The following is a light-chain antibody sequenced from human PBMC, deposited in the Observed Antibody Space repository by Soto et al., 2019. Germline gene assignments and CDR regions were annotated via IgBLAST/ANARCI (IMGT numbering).Light chain of an antibody. J-gene: IGLJ3*02. V-gene: IGLV1-40*01. CDR3: SSYAGINNWAV. CDR1: SSNIGAGYD. Sequence: QAVVTQPPSVSGAPGQRVTISCTGSSSNIGAGYDVHWYQQLPGTAPKLLIYGNSNRPSGVPDRFSGSKSGTSASLAITGLQAEDEADYYCSSYAGINNWAVFGGGTKLTVL. CDR2: GNS.